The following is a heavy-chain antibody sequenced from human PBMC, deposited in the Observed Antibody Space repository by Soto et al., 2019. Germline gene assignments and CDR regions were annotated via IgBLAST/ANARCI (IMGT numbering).Heavy chain of an antibody. CDR1: GFAFSSSE. CDR3: ARRASR. J-gene: IGHJ3*01. D-gene: IGHD1-26*01. CDR2: IHPSGQPI. Sequence: GGSLRLSCAVSGFAFSSSEMYWVRQAPGKGLEWISYIHPSGQPIFYADSVKGRFTISRDNANNSLFLQMNSLRAEDTAVYYCARRASRWGQGTMVTVSS. V-gene: IGHV3-48*03.